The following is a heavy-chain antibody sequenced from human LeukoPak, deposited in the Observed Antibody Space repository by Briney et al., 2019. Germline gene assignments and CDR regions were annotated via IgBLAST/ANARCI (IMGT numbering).Heavy chain of an antibody. V-gene: IGHV1-18*01. D-gene: IGHD1-1*01. CDR1: GYTFTSYG. CDR2: ISANNGDT. CDR3: ARESHKTREDY. Sequence: EALVKVSCKASGYTFTSYGISWVRQAPGQGLEWMGWISANNGDTDYPQNLQGRVTMTTDTYTSTAYMELRSLRSDDTAMYYCARESHKTREDYWGQGTLVTVSS. J-gene: IGHJ4*02.